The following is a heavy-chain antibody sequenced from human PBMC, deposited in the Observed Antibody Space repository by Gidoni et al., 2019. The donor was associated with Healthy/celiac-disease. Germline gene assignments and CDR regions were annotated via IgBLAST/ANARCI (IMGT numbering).Heavy chain of an antibody. D-gene: IGHD6-19*01. J-gene: IGHJ4*02. CDR3: ARTIAVAGRGYYFDY. Sequence: EVQLVESGGGLVQPGGSLRLSCAASGFTVSSNYMSWVRQAPGKGLEWVSVIYSGGSTYYADSVKGRFTISRDNSKNTLYLQMNSLRAEDTAVYYCARTIAVAGRGYYFDYWGQGTLVTVSS. CDR1: GFTVSSNY. V-gene: IGHV3-66*02. CDR2: IYSGGST.